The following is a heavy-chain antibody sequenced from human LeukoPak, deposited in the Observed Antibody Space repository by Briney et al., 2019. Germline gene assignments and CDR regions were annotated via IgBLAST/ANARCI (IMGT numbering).Heavy chain of an antibody. CDR1: GFTVSTNS. Sequence: GGSLTLSCTVSGFTVSTNSMSWVRQAPGKGLEWVSFIYSDNTHYSDSVKGRFTISRDSSKNTLYLQMNSLRAGDAAVYYCAKAPVTTCSGAYCYPFDYWSQGTLVTVSS. V-gene: IGHV3-53*01. CDR3: AKAPVTTCSGAYCYPFDY. J-gene: IGHJ4*02. CDR2: IYSDNT. D-gene: IGHD2-15*01.